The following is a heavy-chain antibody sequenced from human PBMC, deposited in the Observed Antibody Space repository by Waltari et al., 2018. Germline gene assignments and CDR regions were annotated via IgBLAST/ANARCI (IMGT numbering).Heavy chain of an antibody. CDR2: IYTSGST. CDR1: GGSISRGSYY. J-gene: IGHJ6*02. Sequence: QVQLQESGPGLVKPSQTLSLTCTVSGGSISRGSYYWSWIRQPAGKGLVWIGRIYTSGSTNYNPSLKSRVTISVDTSKNQFSLKLSSVTAADTAVYYCARGPSMVTFDYYYYYGMDVWGQGTTVTVSS. CDR3: ARGPSMVTFDYYYYYGMDV. D-gene: IGHD5-18*01. V-gene: IGHV4-61*02.